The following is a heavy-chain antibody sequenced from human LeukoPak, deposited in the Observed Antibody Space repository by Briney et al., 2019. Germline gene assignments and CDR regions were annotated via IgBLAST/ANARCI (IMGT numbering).Heavy chain of an antibody. CDR3: ARVENVIYYDSRAGAFDI. J-gene: IGHJ3*02. CDR1: GGSVSSGSYY. CDR2: IYYSGST. D-gene: IGHD3-22*01. Sequence: PSETLSLTCTVSGGSVSSGSYYWSWIRQPPGKGLEWIGYIYYSGSTYYNPSLKSRVTISVDTSKNQFSLKLSSVTAADTAVYYCARVENVIYYDSRAGAFDIWGQGTMVTVSS. V-gene: IGHV4-31*03.